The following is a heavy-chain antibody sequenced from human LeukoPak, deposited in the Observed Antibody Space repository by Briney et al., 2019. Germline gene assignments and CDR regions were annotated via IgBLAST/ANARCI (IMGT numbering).Heavy chain of an antibody. CDR1: GYTFTVYY. J-gene: IGHJ6*02. Sequence: ASVKVSCKASGYTFTVYYMHWVRQAPGQGLELKGWINPNSGGTNYAQKFQGRVTMTRDTSISTAYMELSRLRSDDTAVYYCARDRPRRMDVWGQGTTVTVSS. CDR2: INPNSGGT. D-gene: IGHD6-6*01. CDR3: ARDRPRRMDV. V-gene: IGHV1-2*02.